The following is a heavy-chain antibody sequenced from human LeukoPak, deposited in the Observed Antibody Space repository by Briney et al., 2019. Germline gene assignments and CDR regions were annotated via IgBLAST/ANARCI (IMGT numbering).Heavy chain of an antibody. CDR3: ARDAYCSSTSCYTLKYNWNSTYDY. J-gene: IGHJ4*02. D-gene: IGHD2-2*02. CDR1: GYTFTSYD. V-gene: IGHV1-2*02. CDR2: INPNSGGT. Sequence: ASVKVSCKASGYTFTSYDINWVRQAPGQGLEWMGWINPNSGGTNYAQKFQGRVTMTRDTSISTAYMELSRLRSDDTAVYYCARDAYCSSTSCYTLKYNWNSTYDYWGQGTLVTVSS.